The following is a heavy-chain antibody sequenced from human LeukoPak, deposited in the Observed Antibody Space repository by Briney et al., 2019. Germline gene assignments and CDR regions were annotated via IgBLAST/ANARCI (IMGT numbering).Heavy chain of an antibody. J-gene: IGHJ4*02. CDR1: GNSW. D-gene: IGHD3-10*01. CDR3: ASWAITMVRGVIVHFDY. Sequence: GGSLRLSCAASGNSWMHWVRQAPGKGLVWVSHINSDGSWTSYADSVKGRFTISRDNSKNTLYLQMNSLRAEDTAVYYCASWAITMVRGVIVHFDYWGQGTLVTVSS. CDR2: INSDGSWT. V-gene: IGHV3-74*01.